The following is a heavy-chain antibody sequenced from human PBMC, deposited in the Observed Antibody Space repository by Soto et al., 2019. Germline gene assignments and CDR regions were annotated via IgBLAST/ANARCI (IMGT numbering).Heavy chain of an antibody. CDR1: GGSISSYY. V-gene: IGHV4-4*07. D-gene: IGHD2-15*01. CDR3: ARVGGTVVTSYWYFDL. CDR2: IYTSGST. Sequence: QVQLQESGPGLVKPSETLSLTCTVSGGSISSYYWSWIRQPAGKGLEWIGRIYTSGSTNYNPSLKSRVTMPVDTSKNQFSLKLSSVTAADTAVYYCARVGGTVVTSYWYFDLWGRGTLVTVSS. J-gene: IGHJ2*01.